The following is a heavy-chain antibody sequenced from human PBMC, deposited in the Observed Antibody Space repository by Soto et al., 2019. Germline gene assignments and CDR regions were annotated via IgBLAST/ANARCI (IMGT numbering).Heavy chain of an antibody. J-gene: IGHJ4*02. CDR3: ARDGNWRLDY. CDR2: TNYLSKWXX. V-gene: IGHV6-1*01. Sequence: SQTLSLTCAISGDSASESSVSWNWIRQSPSRGLEWLGMTNYLSKWXXAYAESVXXRITISADTSXNQFSXHLTSMTADXTAVYYCARDGNWRLDYCGQGALVTAS. CDR1: GDSASESSVS. D-gene: IGHD1-1*01.